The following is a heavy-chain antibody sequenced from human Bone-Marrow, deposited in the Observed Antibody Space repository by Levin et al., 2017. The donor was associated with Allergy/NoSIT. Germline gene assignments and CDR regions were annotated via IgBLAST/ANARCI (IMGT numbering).Heavy chain of an antibody. J-gene: IGHJ6*02. CDR1: GFTFSSYA. CDR3: AKVHPYVLRFLEWPIEPYGMDV. Sequence: PGGSLRLSCAASGFTFSSYAMSWVRQAPGKGLEWVSAISGSGGSTYYADSVKGRFTISRDNSKNTLYLQMNSLRAEDTAVYYCAKVHPYVLRFLEWPIEPYGMDVWGQGTTVTVSS. CDR2: ISGSGGST. D-gene: IGHD3-3*01. V-gene: IGHV3-23*01.